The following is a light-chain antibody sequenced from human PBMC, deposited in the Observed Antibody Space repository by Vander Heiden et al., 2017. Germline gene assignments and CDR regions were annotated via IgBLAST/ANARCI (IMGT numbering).Light chain of an antibody. CDR2: AAS. CDR1: QGISSY. J-gene: IGKJ4*01. CDR3: QQDYRYPSLT. V-gene: IGKV1-8*01. Sequence: AIRMTQSPSSLSASTGDRVTITCRASQGISSYLAWYQQKPGKAPKLLIYAASTFQSWVPSKVSRSGSGTDFPLTISRLQFEDFATYFCQQDYRYPSLTFGGGTKVEIK.